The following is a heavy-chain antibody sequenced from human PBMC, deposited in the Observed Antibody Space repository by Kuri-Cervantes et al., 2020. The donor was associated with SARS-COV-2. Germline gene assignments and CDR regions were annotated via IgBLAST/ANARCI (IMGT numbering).Heavy chain of an antibody. CDR2: IYYSGST. CDR1: GGSISSYY. V-gene: IGHV4-59*08. J-gene: IGHJ5*02. D-gene: IGHD1-1*01. CDR3: ARAYDSVNWFDP. Sequence: SETPSLTCTVSGGSISSYYWSWIRQPPGKGLEWIGYIYYSGSTNYNPSLKSRVTISVDTSKNQFSLKLSSVTAADAAVYYCARAYDSVNWFDPWGQGTLVTVSS.